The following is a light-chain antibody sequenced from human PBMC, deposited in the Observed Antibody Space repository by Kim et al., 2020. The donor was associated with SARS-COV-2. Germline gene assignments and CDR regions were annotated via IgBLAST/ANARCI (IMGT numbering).Light chain of an antibody. CDR2: KAS. V-gene: IGKV1-5*03. J-gene: IGKJ2*01. Sequence: SASVGDIVTITCRASQSISSWLAWYQQKPGKAPKLLIYKASSLESGVPSRFSGSGSGTEFPLTISSLQPDDFATYYCQQYNSYLYTFGQGTKLEIK. CDR1: QSISSW. CDR3: QQYNSYLYT.